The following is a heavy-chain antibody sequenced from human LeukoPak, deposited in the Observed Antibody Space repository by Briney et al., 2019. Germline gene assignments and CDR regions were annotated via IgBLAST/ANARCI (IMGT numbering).Heavy chain of an antibody. CDR3: AGSGSYYDFDY. Sequence: PSETLSLTCTVSGGSISSYYWSWIRQPPGKGLEWIGYIYYSGSTNYNPSLKSRVTISVDTSKNQFSLKLSSVTAADTAVYYCAGSGSYYDFDYWGQGTLVTVSP. D-gene: IGHD1-26*01. CDR2: IYYSGST. CDR1: GGSISSYY. V-gene: IGHV4-59*08. J-gene: IGHJ4*02.